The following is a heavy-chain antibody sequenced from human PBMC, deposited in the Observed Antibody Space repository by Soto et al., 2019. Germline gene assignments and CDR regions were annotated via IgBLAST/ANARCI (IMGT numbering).Heavy chain of an antibody. CDR2: ISGYNGNT. V-gene: IGHV1-18*01. CDR1: GYNFISYG. Sequence: QVQLVQSGAEVKKPGASVKVSCKASGYNFISYGITWVRQAPGQGLEWMGWISGYNGNTNYEQRLQGRVTMTTDTSTNTAYMELTSLRSDDTAVYYCARDLAEGNSSYYYASPGYFHYYGMDVWGQGTTVTVSS. CDR3: ARDLAEGNSSYYYASPGYFHYYGMDV. D-gene: IGHD3-22*01. J-gene: IGHJ6*02.